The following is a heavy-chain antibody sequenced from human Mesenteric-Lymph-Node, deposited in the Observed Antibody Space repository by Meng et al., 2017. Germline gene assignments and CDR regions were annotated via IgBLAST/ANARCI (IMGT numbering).Heavy chain of an antibody. CDR3: ARGGKVGATTYFQH. CDR1: GGSISSGSYY. J-gene: IGHJ1*01. CDR2: IYTSGST. V-gene: IGHV4-61*02. D-gene: IGHD1-26*01. Sequence: SETLSLTCTVSGGSISSGSYYWSWIRQPDGKGLEWIGRIYTSGSTNYNPSLKSRVTISVDTSKNQFSLKLSSVTAADTAVYYCARGGKVGATTYFQHWGQGTLVTVSS.